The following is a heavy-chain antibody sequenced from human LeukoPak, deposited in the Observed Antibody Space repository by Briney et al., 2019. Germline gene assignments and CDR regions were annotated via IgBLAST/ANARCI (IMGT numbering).Heavy chain of an antibody. V-gene: IGHV3-21*01. CDR1: GFTFSSYS. J-gene: IGHJ4*02. Sequence: GGSLRLSCASSGFTFSSYSMNWVRQAPGKGLEWVSSINSDSSLMYYAESVKGRFTISRDNARNSLYLQMNSLRAEDTAVYYCIRDLFDDYSLDYWGQGALVTVSS. CDR3: IRDLFDDYSLDY. D-gene: IGHD3-16*01. CDR2: INSDSSLM.